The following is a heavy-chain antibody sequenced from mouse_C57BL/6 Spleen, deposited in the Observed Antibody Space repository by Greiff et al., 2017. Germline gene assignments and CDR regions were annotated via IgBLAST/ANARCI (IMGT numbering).Heavy chain of an antibody. CDR1: GFTFSSYA. Sequence: DVMLVESGGGLVKPGGSLKLSCAASGFTFSSYAMSWVRQTPEKRLEWVATISDGGSYTYYPDNVKGRFAISRDNAKNNLYLQMSHLKSEGTAMYYCASLSDDGVLGFAYGGQGTLVTVSA. D-gene: IGHD2-3*01. J-gene: IGHJ3*01. V-gene: IGHV5-4*03. CDR2: ISDGGSYT. CDR3: ASLSDDGVLGFAY.